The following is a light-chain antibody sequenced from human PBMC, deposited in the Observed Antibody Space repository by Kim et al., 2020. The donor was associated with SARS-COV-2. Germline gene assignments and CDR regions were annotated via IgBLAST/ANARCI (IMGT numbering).Light chain of an antibody. J-gene: IGKJ3*01. Sequence: ASLGDRVTITCRASQGISTYLAWYQQKPGKVPELLIYAASTLQSGVPSRFSGSGSGTGFTLTISSLQPEDVATYYCQNYNSAPFTFGPGTKVDIK. CDR2: AAS. CDR1: QGISTY. CDR3: QNYNSAPFT. V-gene: IGKV1-27*01.